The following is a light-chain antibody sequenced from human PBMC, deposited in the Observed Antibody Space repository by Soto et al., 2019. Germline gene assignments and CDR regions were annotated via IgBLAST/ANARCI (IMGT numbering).Light chain of an antibody. CDR1: SSDVGNYNL. Sequence: QSALTQPASVSGSPGQSITISCTGTSSDVGNYNLVSWYQQRPGKAPKLMIYEGSKRPSGVSNRFSGSKSGNTASLTISGLQAEDEADYYCCSYAGNLIDVVFGGGTKLTVL. CDR2: EGS. V-gene: IGLV2-23*01. CDR3: CSYAGNLIDVV. J-gene: IGLJ2*01.